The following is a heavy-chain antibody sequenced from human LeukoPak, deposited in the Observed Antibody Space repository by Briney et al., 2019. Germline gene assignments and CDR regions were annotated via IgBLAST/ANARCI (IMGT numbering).Heavy chain of an antibody. CDR1: GYTFTSYA. D-gene: IGHD1-26*01. Sequence: ASVKVSCKASGYTFTSYAMHWVRQAPGRRLEWMGWINTGNGNTKCSQMFQGRVTITKDTSASTAYMELSSLRSEDTAVYYCARERAVGATTSWFDPWGQGSLVTVSS. CDR2: INTGNGNT. V-gene: IGHV1-3*04. J-gene: IGHJ5*02. CDR3: ARERAVGATTSWFDP.